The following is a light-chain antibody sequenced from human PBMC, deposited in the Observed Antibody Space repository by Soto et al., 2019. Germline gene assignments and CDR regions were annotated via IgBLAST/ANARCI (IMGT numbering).Light chain of an antibody. CDR3: QHYNSYSEA. Sequence: DFQMTQSASNLSASVGDRVTITGRASQTISSWLAWYQQKPGKAPKLLIYKASTLKSGVPSRFSGSGSGAEFTLTISSLQPDDFATYYCQHYNSYSEALGQGTKVDIK. CDR1: QTISSW. J-gene: IGKJ1*01. CDR2: KAS. V-gene: IGKV1-5*03.